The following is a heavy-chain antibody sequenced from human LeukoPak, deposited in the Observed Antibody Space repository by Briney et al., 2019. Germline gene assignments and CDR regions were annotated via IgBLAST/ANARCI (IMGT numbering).Heavy chain of an antibody. D-gene: IGHD3-22*01. J-gene: IGHJ3*02. CDR2: ISSSSSYI. CDR3: ARGGTYYDSSWGAFDI. Sequence: GGSLRLSCAASGFTFSSYSMNWVRQAPGKGLEWVSSISSSSSYIYYADPVKGRFTISRDNAKNSLYLQMNSLRAEDTAVYYCARGGTYYDSSWGAFDIWGQGTMVTVST. V-gene: IGHV3-21*01. CDR1: GFTFSSYS.